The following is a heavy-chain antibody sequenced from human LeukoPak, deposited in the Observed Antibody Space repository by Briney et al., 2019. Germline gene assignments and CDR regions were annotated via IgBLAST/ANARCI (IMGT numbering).Heavy chain of an antibody. J-gene: IGHJ4*02. Sequence: SETLSLTCAVSGDSIINYYWSWIRQPPGKGLEWIGYIYHSASTNYNPSLTSRLTISRDTSKNQIYLKLTSATAADTAVYYCARDRGGDSGYFDYWGQGTLVTVSS. CDR3: ARDRGGDSGYFDY. CDR1: GDSIINYY. V-gene: IGHV4-59*01. D-gene: IGHD2-21*02. CDR2: IYHSAST.